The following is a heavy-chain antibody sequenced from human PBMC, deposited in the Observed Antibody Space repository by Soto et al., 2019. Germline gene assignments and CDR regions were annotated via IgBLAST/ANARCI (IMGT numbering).Heavy chain of an antibody. V-gene: IGHV4-30-4*01. J-gene: IGHJ6*02. CDR1: GGSISSGDYY. Sequence: QVQLQESGPGLVKPSQTLSLTCTVSGGSISSGDYYWSWIRQPPGKGLEWIGYIYYSGSTYYNPSLKSRVTISVDTSKNQFSLKLSSVTAADTAVYYCASFFIPPSEFLEWSAPPYGMDVWGQGTTVTVSS. CDR3: ASFFIPPSEFLEWSAPPYGMDV. CDR2: IYYSGST. D-gene: IGHD3-3*01.